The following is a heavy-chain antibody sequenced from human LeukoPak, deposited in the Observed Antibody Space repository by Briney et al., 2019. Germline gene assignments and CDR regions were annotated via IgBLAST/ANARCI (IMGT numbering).Heavy chain of an antibody. Sequence: ASVKVSCKASGYTFTGYYMHWVRRAPGQGLEWMGWINPNSGGTNYAQKFQGRVTMPRDTSISTAYMELSRPRSDDTAVYYGAGEVGDGYKSRGEGYYYMDVWGKGTTVTISS. V-gene: IGHV1-2*02. CDR3: AGEVGDGYKSRGEGYYYMDV. D-gene: IGHD5-24*01. J-gene: IGHJ6*03. CDR2: INPNSGGT. CDR1: GYTFTGYY.